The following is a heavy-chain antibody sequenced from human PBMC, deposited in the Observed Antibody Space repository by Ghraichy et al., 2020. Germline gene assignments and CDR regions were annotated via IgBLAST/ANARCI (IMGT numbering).Heavy chain of an antibody. CDR1: GGSFSGYY. CDR2: INHSGST. CDR3: ARGHSGPPIRNWNYVVNPNYYYYYYMDV. Sequence: SETLSLTCAVYGGSFSGYYWSWIRQPPGKGLEWIGEINHSGSTNYNPSLKSRVTISVDTSKNQFSLKLSSVTAADTAVYYCARGHSGPPIRNWNYVVNPNYYYYYYMDVWGKGTTVTVSS. D-gene: IGHD1-7*01. J-gene: IGHJ6*03. V-gene: IGHV4-34*01.